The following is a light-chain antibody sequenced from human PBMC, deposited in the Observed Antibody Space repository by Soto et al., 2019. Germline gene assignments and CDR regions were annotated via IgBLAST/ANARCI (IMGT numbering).Light chain of an antibody. J-gene: IGLJ1*01. CDR1: TSDIGSNY. CDR2: RND. V-gene: IGLV1-47*01. CDR3: AACDDTLAGPI. Sequence: QSVLTQPPSSSGTPGQRVTISFSGSTSDIGSNYVYWYQQLPGTAPKLLIYRNDQRPSGVPVRFSGSKSGTSASLAISVLRSEDEADYHCAACDDTLAGPIFGTGTKVTVL.